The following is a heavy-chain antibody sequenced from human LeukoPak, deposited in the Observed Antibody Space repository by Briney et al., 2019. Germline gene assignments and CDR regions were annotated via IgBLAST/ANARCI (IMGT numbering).Heavy chain of an antibody. J-gene: IGHJ4*02. CDR3: ARSTYDYVWGSYRYTFDY. CDR2: IYYSGST. V-gene: IGHV4-39*07. Sequence: SETLSLTFTVSGGSISSSSYYWGWIRQPPGKGLEWIGSIYYSGSTYYNPSLKSRVTISVDTSKNQFSLKLSSVTAADTAVYYCARSTYDYVWGSYRYTFDYWGQGILVTVSS. D-gene: IGHD3-16*02. CDR1: GGSISSSSYY.